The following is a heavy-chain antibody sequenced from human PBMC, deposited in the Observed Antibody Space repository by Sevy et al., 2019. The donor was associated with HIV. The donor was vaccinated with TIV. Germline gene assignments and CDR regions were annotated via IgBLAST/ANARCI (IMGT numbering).Heavy chain of an antibody. CDR2: ISSNGGST. CDR1: GFTFSSYA. Sequence: GGSLRLSCSASGFTFSSYAMHWVRQAPGKGLEYVSAISSNGGSTYYADSVKGRFTISRDNSKKTLYLQMSSLRDEDTAVYYCVNGYDFWGGYYSMYYYYGMDVWGQGTTVTVSS. J-gene: IGHJ6*02. CDR3: VNGYDFWGGYYSMYYYYGMDV. V-gene: IGHV3-64D*06. D-gene: IGHD3-3*01.